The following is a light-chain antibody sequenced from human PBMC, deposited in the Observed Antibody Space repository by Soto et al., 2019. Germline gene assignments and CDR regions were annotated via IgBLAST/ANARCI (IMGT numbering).Light chain of an antibody. CDR1: QGISNW. CDR3: QQANSFPLT. J-gene: IGKJ4*01. V-gene: IGKV1-12*01. CDR2: TGS. Sequence: DIQMPQSPSSVSASVGDRVSITCRASQGISNWLAWYQQKPGRAPKLLIYTGSSLQSGVPSRFSGTGSGTDFTLTISSLQPEDVATYYCQQANSFPLTFGGGTKVEIK.